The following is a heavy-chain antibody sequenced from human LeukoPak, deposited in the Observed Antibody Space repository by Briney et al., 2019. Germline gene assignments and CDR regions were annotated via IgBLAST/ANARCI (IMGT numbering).Heavy chain of an antibody. CDR3: ARVGRAVAGTRRVYLDY. Sequence: SETLSLTCAVYGGSFSGYYWSWIRQPPGKGLEWIGEINHSGSTNYNPSLKSRVTISVDTSKNQFSLKLSSVTAADTAVYYCARVGRAVAGTRRVYLDYWGQGTLVTVSS. CDR1: GGSFSGYY. CDR2: INHSGST. J-gene: IGHJ4*02. D-gene: IGHD6-19*01. V-gene: IGHV4-34*01.